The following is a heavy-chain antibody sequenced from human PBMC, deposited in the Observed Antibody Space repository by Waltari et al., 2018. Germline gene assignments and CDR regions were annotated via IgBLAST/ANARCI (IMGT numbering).Heavy chain of an antibody. CDR2: IYYSGST. J-gene: IGHJ2*01. CDR1: GGSISSGGYY. D-gene: IGHD3-10*01. Sequence: QVQLQESGPGLVKPSQTLSLTCTVSGGSISSGGYYWSWIRQPPGKGLEWIGYIYYSGSTYYNPSLKSRVTISVDTSKNQFSLKLSSVTAADTAVYYCARDHGSGSYYHNTDWYFDLWGRGTLVTVSS. V-gene: IGHV4-31*03. CDR3: ARDHGSGSYYHNTDWYFDL.